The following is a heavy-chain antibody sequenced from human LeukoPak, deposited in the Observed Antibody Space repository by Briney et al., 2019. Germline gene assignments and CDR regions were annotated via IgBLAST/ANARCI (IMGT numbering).Heavy chain of an antibody. CDR3: ARAGRGWSGGNWFDP. CDR1: GYSFTSYW. D-gene: IGHD6-19*01. J-gene: IGHJ5*02. V-gene: IGHV5-51*01. CDR2: IYPGDSDT. Sequence: GESLKISCKGSGYSFTSYWIGWVRQLPGKGLEWMGIIYPGDSDTRYSPSFQGQVTISADKSISTAYLQWSSLKASDTAMYYCARAGRGWSGGNWFDPWGQGTLVTVSS.